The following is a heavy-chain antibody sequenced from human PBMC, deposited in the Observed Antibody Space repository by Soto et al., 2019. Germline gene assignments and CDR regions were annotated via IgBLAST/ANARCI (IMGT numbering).Heavy chain of an antibody. CDR1: GGTFSTFG. J-gene: IGHJ4*02. CDR2: IIPFFGTA. D-gene: IGHD5-12*01. Sequence: ASVKVSCKGSGGTFSTFGISWVRQAPGQGLEWMGGIIPFFGTANYAQKFQGRVTITADESTSTAYMELSSLRSEDTAVYYCASPEGNGYNSDLDYWGQGTLVTVSS. V-gene: IGHV1-69*13. CDR3: ASPEGNGYNSDLDY.